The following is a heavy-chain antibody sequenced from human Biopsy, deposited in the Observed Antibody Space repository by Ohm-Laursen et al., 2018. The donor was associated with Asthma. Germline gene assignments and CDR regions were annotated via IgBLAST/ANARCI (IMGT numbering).Heavy chain of an antibody. CDR2: IYWDDDK. J-gene: IGHJ4*02. V-gene: IGHV2-5*02. Sequence: STQILALTCTFSGFSLSTSGGGVGWIRQPPGKALEWLGNIYWDDDKRYSPSLQSRLTITRDTPKDQVVLTMTNMGPVDTGTYYCVHTLVGLKAFDFWGQGTLVTVSS. D-gene: IGHD1-26*01. CDR3: VHTLVGLKAFDF. CDR1: GFSLSTSGGG.